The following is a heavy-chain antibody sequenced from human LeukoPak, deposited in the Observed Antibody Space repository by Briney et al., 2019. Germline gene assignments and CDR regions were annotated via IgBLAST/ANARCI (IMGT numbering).Heavy chain of an antibody. J-gene: IGHJ4*02. CDR1: GFTFDDYA. CDR3: ARERRETPPDY. CDR2: IYASGST. Sequence: LRLSCAASGFTFDDYAMHWIRQPAGKGLEWMGRIYASGSTNYNPSLKSRVTMSVDTSKNQFSLRLSSVTAADTAVYYCARERRETPPDYWGQGTLVTVSS. V-gene: IGHV4-4*07. D-gene: IGHD1-26*01.